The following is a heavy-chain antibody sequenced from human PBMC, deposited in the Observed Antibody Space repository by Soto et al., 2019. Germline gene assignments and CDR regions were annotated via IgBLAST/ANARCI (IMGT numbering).Heavy chain of an antibody. CDR2: IYPGDSDT. CDR3: ARLVFEDGSGKYYYYYMDV. CDR1: GYSFTSYW. Sequence: GESLKISCKGSGYSFTSYWIGWVRQMPGKGLEWMGIIYPGDSDTRYSPSFQGQVTISADKSISTAYLQWSSLKASDTAMYYCARLVFEDGSGKYYYYYMDVWGKGTTVTVSS. V-gene: IGHV5-51*01. D-gene: IGHD3-10*01. J-gene: IGHJ6*03.